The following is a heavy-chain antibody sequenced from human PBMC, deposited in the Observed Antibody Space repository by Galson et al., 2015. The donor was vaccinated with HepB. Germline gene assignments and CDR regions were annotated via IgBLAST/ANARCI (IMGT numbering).Heavy chain of an antibody. J-gene: IGHJ4*02. CDR2: INPKDGDT. CDR3: ARGRTTGTTSMFGLEDC. Sequence: SVTVSCKASGYTFTGYYIHWVRQAPGQGLEWMGWINPKDGDTKYAQKFQGRATMTRDSSISTAYMELSSLQSDDTAVYYCARGRTTGTTSMFGLEDCWGQGTLVTVSS. V-gene: IGHV1-2*02. D-gene: IGHD1-1*01. CDR1: GYTFTGYY.